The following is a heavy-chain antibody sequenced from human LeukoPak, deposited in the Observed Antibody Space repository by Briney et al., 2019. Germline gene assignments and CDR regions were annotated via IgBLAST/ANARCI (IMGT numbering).Heavy chain of an antibody. J-gene: IGHJ4*02. CDR3: ATKAGGYREAPFDY. CDR1: GGSISSYY. CDR2: SYYSGSS. D-gene: IGHD5-12*01. Sequence: SETLSLTCTVSGGSISSYYWSWIRQPPGKGLEWIGYSYYSGSSNYNPSLESRVSMSVDMSKNQFSLRLSSVTAADTAVYYCATKAGGYREAPFDYWGQGTLVTVYS. V-gene: IGHV4-59*01.